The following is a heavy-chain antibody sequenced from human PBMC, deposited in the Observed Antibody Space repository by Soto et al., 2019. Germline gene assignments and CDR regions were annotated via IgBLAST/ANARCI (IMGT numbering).Heavy chain of an antibody. CDR2: ISGDGNDK. D-gene: IGHD1-26*01. CDR1: GFIFSNFG. Sequence: QVQLVESGGGVVQPGRSLRLSCAASGFIFSNFGMHWVRRAPGKGLEWVATISGDGNDKYYPDSMKGRFTISRDNFNNTLYLQLNSLRPEETAVYHCVQGASTAHQPLDSWGQGVLVTVSS. J-gene: IGHJ4*02. V-gene: IGHV3-30*03. CDR3: VQGASTAHQPLDS.